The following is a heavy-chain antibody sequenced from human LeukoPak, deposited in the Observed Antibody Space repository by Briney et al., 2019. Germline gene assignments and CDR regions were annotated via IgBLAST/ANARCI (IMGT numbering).Heavy chain of an antibody. CDR3: AKQLGYCSDGSCYFPY. CDR1: GFTFSSSA. V-gene: IGHV3-23*01. CDR2: ISNNGGYT. Sequence: GGSLRLSCAASGFTFSSSAMSWVRQAPGKGLEWVSAISNNGGYTYYADSVQGRFTISRDNSKSTLCLQKNSLRAEDTAVYYCAKQLGYCSDGSCYFPYWGQGTLVTVSS. J-gene: IGHJ4*02. D-gene: IGHD2-15*01.